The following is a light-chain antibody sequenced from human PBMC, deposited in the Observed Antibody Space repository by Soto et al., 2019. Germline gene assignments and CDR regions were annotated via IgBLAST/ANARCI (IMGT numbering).Light chain of an antibody. J-gene: IGLJ3*02. CDR3: SSYAASNNFYFV. CDR2: EVT. V-gene: IGLV2-8*01. CDR1: SSDVGGYNY. Sequence: QSALTQPPSASGSPVQSVTIACTGTSSDVGGYNYVSWYQQYQGRAPKLMIYEVTKRPSGVPDRFSGSKSGNTASLTVSGLQAEDEADYYCSSYAASNNFYFVFGGGTKLTVL.